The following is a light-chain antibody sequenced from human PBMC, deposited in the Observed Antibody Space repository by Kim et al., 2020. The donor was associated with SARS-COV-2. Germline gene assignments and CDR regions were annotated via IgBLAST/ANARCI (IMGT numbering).Light chain of an antibody. Sequence: AIQLTQVPSSLSASVGDRVTITCRASQAISSALAWYQQKPGQAPKLLIHDVSSLESGVPSRFSGRGSETDFTLIISSLQPEDFATYYCQQFKNYPLTFGGGTKVEI. CDR3: QQFKNYPLT. J-gene: IGKJ4*01. CDR1: QAISSA. CDR2: DVS. V-gene: IGKV1D-13*01.